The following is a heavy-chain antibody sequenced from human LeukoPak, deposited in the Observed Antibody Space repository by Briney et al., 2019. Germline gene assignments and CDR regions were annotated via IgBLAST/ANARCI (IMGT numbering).Heavy chain of an antibody. Sequence: SETLSLTCAVSGGSISSSNWWSWVRQPPGKGLEWIGEIDHSGSTNYNPSLKSRGTISVDKSKNQFSLKLSSVTAADRAVYYCARGGESYWAPTHYFDYWGQGTLVTVSS. CDR2: IDHSGST. CDR1: GGSISSSNW. V-gene: IGHV4-4*02. CDR3: ARGGESYWAPTHYFDY. J-gene: IGHJ4*02. D-gene: IGHD1-26*01.